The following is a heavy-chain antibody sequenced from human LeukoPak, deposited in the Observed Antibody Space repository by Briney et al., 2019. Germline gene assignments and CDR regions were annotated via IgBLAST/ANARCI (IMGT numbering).Heavy chain of an antibody. J-gene: IGHJ3*02. V-gene: IGHV4-34*01. CDR1: GGSFSGYY. D-gene: IGHD3-9*01. CDR2: INHSGST. CDR3: ASKSGERRYFASHAFDI. Sequence: PSETLSLTCAVYGGSFSGYYWCWIRQPPGKGLGWVGDINHSGSTNYNPSLKSRVTISVDTSKNQLSLQLSAVTAADTAVYYCASKSGERRYFASHAFDIWGQGTMVTVSS.